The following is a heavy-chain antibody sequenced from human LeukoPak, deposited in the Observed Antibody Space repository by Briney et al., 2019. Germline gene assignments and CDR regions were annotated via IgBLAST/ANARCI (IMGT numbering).Heavy chain of an antibody. D-gene: IGHD6-13*01. CDR3: ARTGYSSSWPWFDP. CDR2: INHSGST. CDR1: GGSFSGYY. J-gene: IGHJ5*02. Sequence: SETLSLTCAVYGGSFSGYYWSWIRQPPGKGLEWIGEINHSGSTNYNPSLKSRVTICVDTSKNQFSLKPSSVTAADTAVYYCARTGYSSSWPWFDPWGQGTLVTVSS. V-gene: IGHV4-34*01.